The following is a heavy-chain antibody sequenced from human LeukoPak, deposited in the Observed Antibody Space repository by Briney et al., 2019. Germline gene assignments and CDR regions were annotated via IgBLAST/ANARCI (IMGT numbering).Heavy chain of an antibody. Sequence: SGGSLRLSCAASGFTFSSYSMNWVRQAPGKGLEWVSSISSSSTIIYYADSVKGRFTISRDNDKNSLFLQMNSLRAEDTAVYYCARDLFDDYTLDYWGQGTLVTVSS. CDR2: ISSSSTII. V-gene: IGHV3-21*01. CDR1: GFTFSSYS. J-gene: IGHJ4*02. CDR3: ARDLFDDYTLDY. D-gene: IGHD3-16*01.